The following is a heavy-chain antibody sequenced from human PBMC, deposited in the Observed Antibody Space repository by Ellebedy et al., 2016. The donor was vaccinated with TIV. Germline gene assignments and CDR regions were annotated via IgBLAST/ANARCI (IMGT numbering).Heavy chain of an antibody. CDR2: INPNGKST. J-gene: IGHJ4*02. D-gene: IGHD2-21*01. Sequence: GESLKISXAASGFTFSNYWMHWVRRAPGKGLVWVSCINPNGKSTTYADSVKGRFTVSRDDAKNTLFLQMNGLTAEDTAVYYCTRGPLDKIAIADEYWGQGTLVTVSS. V-gene: IGHV3-74*01. CDR1: GFTFSNYW. CDR3: TRGPLDKIAIADEY.